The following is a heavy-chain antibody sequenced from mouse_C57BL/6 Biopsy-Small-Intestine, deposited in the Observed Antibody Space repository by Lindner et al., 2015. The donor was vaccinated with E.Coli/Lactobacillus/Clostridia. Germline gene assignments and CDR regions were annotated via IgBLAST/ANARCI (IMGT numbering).Heavy chain of an antibody. V-gene: IGHV1-81*01. CDR2: ISAYNGNT. CDR1: GYTFTSYG. D-gene: IGHD5-1*01. J-gene: IGHJ3*01. Sequence: SVKVSCKASGYTFTSYGISWVRQAPGQGLEWMGWISAYNGNTNYVQKFQGRVTMTTDTSTTTACMELRNLRSDDTAVYYCARDVPTLYDFWSGYPNYPDAFDIWGQGTMVTVSS. CDR3: ARDVPTLYDFWSGYPNYPDAFDI.